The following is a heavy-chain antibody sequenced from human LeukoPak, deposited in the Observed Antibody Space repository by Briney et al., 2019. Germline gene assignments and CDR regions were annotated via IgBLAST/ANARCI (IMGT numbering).Heavy chain of an antibody. J-gene: IGHJ6*02. D-gene: IGHD3-3*01. CDR3: ARDQYYDFWSGQYYYYGMDV. CDR1: GFTFSDYY. CDR2: ISSSGSTI. Sequence: GGSLRLSCAASGFTFSDYYMSWIRQAPGKGLEWVSYISSSGSTIYYADSVKGRFTISRDNAKNSLYLQMNSLRDEDTAVYYCARDQYYDFWSGQYYYYGMDVWGQGTTVTVSS. V-gene: IGHV3-11*04.